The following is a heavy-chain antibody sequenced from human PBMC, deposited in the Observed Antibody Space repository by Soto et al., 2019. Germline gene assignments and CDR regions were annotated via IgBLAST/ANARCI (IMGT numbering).Heavy chain of an antibody. J-gene: IGHJ5*02. Sequence: QLQLQESGSGLVRPSQTLSLTCAVSGGSISSGGYSWNWIRQPPGKGLEWIGYIYHSGSTLYNPSPTRRVTISVDKSKNQFSLKLTSVTAADTAVYYCARDKLEGNWFDPWGQGTLVTVSS. CDR2: IYHSGST. V-gene: IGHV4-30-2*01. CDR1: GGSISSGGYS. CDR3: ARDKLEGNWFDP.